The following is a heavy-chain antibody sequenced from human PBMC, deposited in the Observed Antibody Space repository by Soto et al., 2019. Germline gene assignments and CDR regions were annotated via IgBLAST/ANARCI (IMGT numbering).Heavy chain of an antibody. V-gene: IGHV4-39*01. J-gene: IGHJ4*02. D-gene: IGHD1-20*01. CDR2: VDHSGTA. CDR1: SGSISVTDVF. CDR3: ARITGRHLDY. Sequence: PSETLSLTCTVSSGSISVTDVFWGWVRQPPGKGLEWIGNVDHSGTAYFSPSLATRVTFHVDTSKNQFSLTLYSVTAADTAVYYCARITGRHLDYWGQGILVTVSS.